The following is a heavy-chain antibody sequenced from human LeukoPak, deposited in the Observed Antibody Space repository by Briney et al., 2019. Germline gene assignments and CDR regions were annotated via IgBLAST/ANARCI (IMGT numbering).Heavy chain of an antibody. V-gene: IGHV3-23*01. CDR3: AKDLYHSGYDPRFDY. CDR1: GFTFSSYA. J-gene: IGHJ4*02. Sequence: GGSLRLSCAASGFTFSSYAMSWVRQAPGKGLEWVSAISGSGGSTYYADSVKGRFTISRDNSKNTLYLQMNSLGAEDSAVYYCAKDLYHSGYDPRFDYWGQGTLVTVSS. D-gene: IGHD5-12*01. CDR2: ISGSGGST.